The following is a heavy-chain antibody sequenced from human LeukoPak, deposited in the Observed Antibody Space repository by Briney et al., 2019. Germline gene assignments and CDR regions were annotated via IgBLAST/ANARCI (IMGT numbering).Heavy chain of an antibody. V-gene: IGHV3-23*01. J-gene: IGHJ4*02. CDR1: GFSFSNYA. CDR3: AKVRYTYGSGDY. D-gene: IGHD3-10*01. CDR2: ISGSVGST. Sequence: GGSLRLSCAASGFSFSNYAMHWVRQAPGKRLEWVFGISGSVGSTYYVDSVKGRFSISRDNSTSTLYLQMNGLRAEDTAVYYCAKVRYTYGSGDYWGQGTLVAVSS.